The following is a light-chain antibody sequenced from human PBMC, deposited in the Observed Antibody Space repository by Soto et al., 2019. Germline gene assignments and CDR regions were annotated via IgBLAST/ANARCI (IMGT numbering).Light chain of an antibody. V-gene: IGKV1-27*01. Sequence: DIQITQSPSSLSASVGDRVTITCRASQGINNYVAWYQQRPGKVPTLLLYATSTLQSGVPPRFSGSGSGTDYTLTISGLQPEDVATYYCQRYYIAPLTFGQGTKVEIK. J-gene: IGKJ1*01. CDR3: QRYYIAPLT. CDR1: QGINNY. CDR2: ATS.